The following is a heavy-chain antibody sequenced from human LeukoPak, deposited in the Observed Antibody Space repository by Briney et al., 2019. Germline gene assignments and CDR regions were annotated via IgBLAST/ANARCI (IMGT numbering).Heavy chain of an antibody. Sequence: SETLSLTCTASGASISSTSYYWGWIRQPPGKGLEWIGYIYYSGSTNYNPSLKSRVTISVDTSKNQFSVKLSSVTAADTAVYFCARGGGPPSYYDYWGQGTLVTVSS. V-gene: IGHV4-61*05. D-gene: IGHD3-16*01. CDR1: GASISSTSYY. CDR3: ARGGGPPSYYDY. CDR2: IYYSGST. J-gene: IGHJ4*02.